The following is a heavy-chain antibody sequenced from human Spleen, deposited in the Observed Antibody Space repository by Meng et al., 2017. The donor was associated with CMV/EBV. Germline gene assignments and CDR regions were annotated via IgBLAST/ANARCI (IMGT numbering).Heavy chain of an antibody. CDR1: YVIFSDYS. CDR3: ARDFDRSWGYCGSTSCPEDY. V-gene: IGHV3-21*01. J-gene: IGHJ4*02. CDR2: ITSSSSYI. D-gene: IGHD2-2*01. Sequence: GESLKISCAASYVIFSDYSMNWVRQAPGKGLEWVSSITSSSSYIYYADSVKGRFTIPRDNAKNSHDLQRNSLRAENTAVYYCARDFDRSWGYCGSTSCPEDYWGQGTLVTVSS.